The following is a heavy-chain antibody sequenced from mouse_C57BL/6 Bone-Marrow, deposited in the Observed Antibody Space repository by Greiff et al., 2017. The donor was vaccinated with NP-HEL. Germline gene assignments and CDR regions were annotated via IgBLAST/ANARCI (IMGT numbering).Heavy chain of an antibody. CDR2: IYPRSGNT. V-gene: IGHV1-81*01. D-gene: IGHD2-1*01. Sequence: QVQLQQSGAELARPGASVKLSCKASGYTFTSYGISWVKQRTGQGLEWIGEIYPRSGNTYYNEKFKGKATLTADKSSSTAYMELRSLTSEDSAVYFGARRIYSWFAYWGQGTLVTVSA. CDR1: GYTFTSYG. J-gene: IGHJ3*01. CDR3: ARRIYSWFAY.